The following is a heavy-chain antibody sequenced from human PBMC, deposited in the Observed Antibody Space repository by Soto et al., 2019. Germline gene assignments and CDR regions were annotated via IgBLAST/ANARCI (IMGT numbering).Heavy chain of an antibody. CDR2: IYYSGST. D-gene: IGHD2-15*01. CDR3: ARGIEGYFLNWFDP. J-gene: IGHJ5*02. CDR1: GGSISSYY. V-gene: IGHV4-59*01. Sequence: TETLSLTCTVSGGSISSYYWSWIRQPPGKGLEWIGYIYYSGSTNYNPSLKSRVTISVDTSKNQFSLKLSSVTAADTAVYYCARGIEGYFLNWFDPWGQGTLVTVSS.